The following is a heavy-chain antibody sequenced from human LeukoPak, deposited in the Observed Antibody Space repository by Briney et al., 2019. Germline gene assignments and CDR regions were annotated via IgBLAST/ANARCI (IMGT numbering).Heavy chain of an antibody. CDR2: ISSSSSYI. CDR3: ARAGGPYSGYDREGY. V-gene: IGHV3-21*01. CDR1: GFTFSSYS. D-gene: IGHD5-12*01. J-gene: IGHJ4*02. Sequence: GGSLRLSCAASGFTFSSYSMNWVRQAPGKGLEWVSSISSSSSYIYYADSVKGRFTISRDNAKNSLYLQMNSLRAEDTAVYYCARAGGPYSGYDREGYWGQGTLVTVSS.